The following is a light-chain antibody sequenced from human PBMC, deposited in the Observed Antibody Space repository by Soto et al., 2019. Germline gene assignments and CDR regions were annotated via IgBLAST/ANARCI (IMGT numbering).Light chain of an antibody. CDR1: QSVSNTY. V-gene: IGKV3-20*01. Sequence: EIVLTQSPGTLSLSPGERATLSCRASQSVSNTYLAWYQQKPGQAPRPLIHDASSRATGIPDRFSGSGSGTDFTLTISRLEPEDFAVYYCQQYGRSPGLFTFGPGT. J-gene: IGKJ3*01. CDR2: DAS. CDR3: QQYGRSPGLFT.